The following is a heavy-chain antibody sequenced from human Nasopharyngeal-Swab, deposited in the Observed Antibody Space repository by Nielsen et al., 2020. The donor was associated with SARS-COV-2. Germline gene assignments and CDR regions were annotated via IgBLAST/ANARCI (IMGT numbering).Heavy chain of an antibody. CDR1: GFTFSSSW. J-gene: IGHJ4*02. CDR2: INQDGSAQ. Sequence: GESLKISCAASGFTFSSSWMNWFRQAPEKGLEWVANINQDGSAQNYVDSVRGRLTISRDNTKNSLYLRMDSLRIEDTGVYYCARRYCSSTSCLIDYWGQGTLVTVSS. D-gene: IGHD2-2*01. V-gene: IGHV3-7*01. CDR3: ARRYCSSTSCLIDY.